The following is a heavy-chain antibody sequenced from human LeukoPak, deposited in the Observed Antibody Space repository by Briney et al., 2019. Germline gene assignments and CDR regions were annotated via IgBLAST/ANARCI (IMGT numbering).Heavy chain of an antibody. D-gene: IGHD1-26*01. Sequence: PGGSLRLSCAASGFTFSSYAMHWIRQAPGKGLEWVAVISYDGSNKYYADPVKGRFTISRDNSKNTLYLQMNSLRAEDTAVYYCARGRYGIVGATPFYYYYGMDVWGQGTTVTVSS. V-gene: IGHV3-30*04. CDR2: ISYDGSNK. CDR3: ARGRYGIVGATPFYYYYGMDV. J-gene: IGHJ6*02. CDR1: GFTFSSYA.